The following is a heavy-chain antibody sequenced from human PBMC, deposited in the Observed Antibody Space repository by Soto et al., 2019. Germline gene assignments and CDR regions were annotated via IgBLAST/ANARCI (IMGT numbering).Heavy chain of an antibody. CDR3: ASRERVDAFDV. CDR2: IIPISGTI. CDR1: GGTFSTYG. J-gene: IGHJ3*01. V-gene: IGHV1-69*01. D-gene: IGHD1-26*01. Sequence: QVQLVQSGAEVKKPGSSVKVSCKASGGTFSTYGITWVRQASEQGLEWMGGIIPISGTIKLAQKFQGRLTITPDESTSTVYMELSSLTSEDTAVYYCASRERVDAFDVWGQGTMVTVSS.